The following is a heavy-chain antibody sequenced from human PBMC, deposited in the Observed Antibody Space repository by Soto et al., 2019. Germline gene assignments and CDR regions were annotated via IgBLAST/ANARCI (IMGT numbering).Heavy chain of an antibody. Sequence: QPGGSLRLSCAASGFTFSSYAMHWVRQAPGKGLEWVAVISYDGSNKYYADSVKGRFTISRDNSKNTLYLQMNSLRAEDTAVYYCARKEQLLPFDYWGQGTLVTVSS. CDR2: ISYDGSNK. D-gene: IGHD2-2*01. V-gene: IGHV3-30-3*01. CDR3: ARKEQLLPFDY. J-gene: IGHJ4*02. CDR1: GFTFSSYA.